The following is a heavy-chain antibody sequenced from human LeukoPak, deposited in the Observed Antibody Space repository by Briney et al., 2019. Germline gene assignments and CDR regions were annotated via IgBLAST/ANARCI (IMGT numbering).Heavy chain of an antibody. CDR1: GGSISSYY. CDR3: ARGGGYSGYDFGY. J-gene: IGHJ4*02. D-gene: IGHD5-12*01. CDR2: IYYSGST. V-gene: IGHV4-59*01. Sequence: SETLSLTCAVSGGSISSYYWIWIRQPPGKGLEWIGYIYYSGSTNYNPSPKSRVTISVDTSKNQFSLNLSSVTAADTAVYYCARGGGYSGYDFGYWGQGTLVTVSS.